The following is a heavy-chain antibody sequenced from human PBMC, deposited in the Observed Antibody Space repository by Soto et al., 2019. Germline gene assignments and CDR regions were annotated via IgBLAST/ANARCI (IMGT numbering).Heavy chain of an antibody. CDR3: AIIPLGYCYSSTCWGYFDS. D-gene: IGHD2-2*01. J-gene: IGHJ4*02. CDR1: GGTFSSYT. CDR2: IIPVLDIA. Sequence: GASVKVSCKASGGTFSSYTISWVRQAPGQGLEWMGRIIPVLDIANYAQKFQGRVTITADKSTNTAYMELNSLRSEDTAVYYCAIIPLGYCYSSTCWGYFDSWGQGALVTVSS. V-gene: IGHV1-69*02.